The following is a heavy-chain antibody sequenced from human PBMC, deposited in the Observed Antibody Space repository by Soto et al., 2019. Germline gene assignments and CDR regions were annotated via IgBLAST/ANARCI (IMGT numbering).Heavy chain of an antibody. Sequence: EVQLLESGGGFVQPGGSLRLSCAATGFTFSVYAMTWVRQAPGKGLEWVSAVTANGGSTYSADSVKGRFTISRDNSKNTLFLQMNSLRAEDTAVYYCASLGVGDWAIYYYYYGMDVWGQGTTVTVSS. CDR3: ASLGVGDWAIYYYYYGMDV. J-gene: IGHJ6*02. CDR2: VTANGGST. D-gene: IGHD2-21*02. CDR1: GFTFSVYA. V-gene: IGHV3-23*01.